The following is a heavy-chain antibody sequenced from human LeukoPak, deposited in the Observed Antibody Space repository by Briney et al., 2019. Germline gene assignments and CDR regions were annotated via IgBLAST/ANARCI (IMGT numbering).Heavy chain of an antibody. CDR1: GFTFTSYS. Sequence: PGGSLRLSCAASGFTFTSYSMNWVRQAPGKGLEWVSSISGSGNHIFYADSVKGRFTISRDNAKNSLYLQMNSLRAEDTAVYYCARGGYSNSYDFWGQGNLVTVSS. J-gene: IGHJ4*02. D-gene: IGHD6-6*01. CDR3: ARGGYSNSYDF. CDR2: ISGSGNHI. V-gene: IGHV3-21*01.